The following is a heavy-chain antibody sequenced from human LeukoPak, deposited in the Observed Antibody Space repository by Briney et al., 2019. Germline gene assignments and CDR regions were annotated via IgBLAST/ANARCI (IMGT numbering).Heavy chain of an antibody. V-gene: IGHV4-39*07. J-gene: IGHJ4*02. D-gene: IGHD3-22*01. Sequence: SETLSLTCAVSGGSIRSSNHYWGWIRQPPGKGLEWIGSIYYSGSIYYNPSLKSRVTISVDTSKNQFSLKLSSVTAADAAVYYCARCGYPPDDYWGQGTLVTVSS. CDR1: GGSIRSSNHY. CDR2: IYYSGSI. CDR3: ARCGYPPDDY.